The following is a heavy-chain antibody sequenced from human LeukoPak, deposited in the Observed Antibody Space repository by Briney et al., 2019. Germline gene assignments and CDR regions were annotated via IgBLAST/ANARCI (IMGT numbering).Heavy chain of an antibody. D-gene: IGHD4-17*01. CDR3: ARRSSTVTHDTYYFDY. CDR2: KLYDGTNK. J-gene: IGHJ4*02. Sequence: GGSLRLSCAASGFTFSSYGMHWVRQAPGKGLEWVALKLYDGTNKYHTDSVKGRFTISRDNSKNTLYLQMNSLRAEDTAVYYCARRSSTVTHDTYYFDYWGQGTLVTVSS. CDR1: GFTFSSYG. V-gene: IGHV3-33*01.